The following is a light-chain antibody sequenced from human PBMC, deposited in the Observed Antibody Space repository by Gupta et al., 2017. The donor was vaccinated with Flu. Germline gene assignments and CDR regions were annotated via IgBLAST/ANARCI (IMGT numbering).Light chain of an antibody. CDR1: SSNIGSYT. CDR2: TNN. CDR3: AAGDDSLNGV. V-gene: IGLV1-44*01. J-gene: IGLJ3*02. Sequence: QSVLTQPPSASGTPGQRVTISCSGSSSNIGSYTVNWYQQLPGTAPKLLIYTNNQRPAGVPDRFSGSKSGTSASLAISGLQADEEADYYCAAGDDSLNGVFGGGTKLTVL.